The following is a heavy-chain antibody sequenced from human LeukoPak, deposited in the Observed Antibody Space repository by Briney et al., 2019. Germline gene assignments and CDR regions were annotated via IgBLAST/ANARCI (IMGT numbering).Heavy chain of an antibody. V-gene: IGHV3-53*01. CDR3: AKGKFGDPLNY. Sequence: GGSLRLSCAASGFTVSSNYMSWVRQAPGKGLEWVSVISATSKYVYYADSVKGRFTISKDNSKNTVDLLMNSVRAEDTALYYCAKGKFGDPLNYWGQGTLVTVSS. J-gene: IGHJ4*02. CDR1: GFTVSSNY. D-gene: IGHD3-10*01. CDR2: ISATSKYV.